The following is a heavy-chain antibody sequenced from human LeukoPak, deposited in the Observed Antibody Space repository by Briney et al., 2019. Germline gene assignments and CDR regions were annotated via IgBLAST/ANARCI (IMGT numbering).Heavy chain of an antibody. V-gene: IGHV3-30*04. CDR1: GFTFSSYA. CDR2: ISYDGSNK. Sequence: TGGSLRLSCAASGFTFSSYAMHWVRQAPGKGLEWVAVISYDGSNKYYADSVKGRFTISRDNSKNTLYLQMNSLRAEDTAVCYCARDQGVTGAAPSDYWGQGTLVTVSS. D-gene: IGHD6-25*01. CDR3: ARDQGVTGAAPSDY. J-gene: IGHJ4*02.